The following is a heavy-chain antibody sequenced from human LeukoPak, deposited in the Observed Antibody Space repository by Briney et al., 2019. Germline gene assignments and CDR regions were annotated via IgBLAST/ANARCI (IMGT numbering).Heavy chain of an antibody. V-gene: IGHV3-33*08. J-gene: IGHJ5*02. Sequence: GRSLRLSCAASGFTFSSYGMHWVRQAPGKGLEWVAVIWYDGSNEYYADSVKGRSTISRDNSKNTLYLQMNSLRAEDTAVYYCARAGGVGARWFDPWGQGTLVTVSS. D-gene: IGHD1-26*01. CDR3: ARAGGVGARWFDP. CDR2: IWYDGSNE. CDR1: GFTFSSYG.